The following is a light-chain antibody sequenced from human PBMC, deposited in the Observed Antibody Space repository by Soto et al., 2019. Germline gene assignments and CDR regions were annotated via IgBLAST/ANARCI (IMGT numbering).Light chain of an antibody. V-gene: IGLV1-40*01. CDR2: ANN. CDR1: SSNIGAGYD. CDR3: QSYDSSLSVWV. J-gene: IGLJ3*02. Sequence: QSALTQPPSVSGAPGQRVTISCTGSSSNIGAGYDVHWYQQLPGTAPKLLIYANNNRPSGVPDRFSGSKSGTSASLAITGLQAEDEADHYCQSYDSSLSVWVFGGGTKLTVL.